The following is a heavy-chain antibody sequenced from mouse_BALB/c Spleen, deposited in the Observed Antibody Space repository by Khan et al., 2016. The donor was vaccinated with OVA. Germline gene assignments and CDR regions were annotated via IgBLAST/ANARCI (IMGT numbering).Heavy chain of an antibody. CDR3: SRAGYGGFAY. D-gene: IGHD1-1*02. V-gene: IGHV5-4*02. J-gene: IGHJ3*01. Sequence: EVELVESGGGLVKPGGSLKLSCAASGCTFSDYYMYWGRQTTEKRLEWVATISDGGSYTNYPDSVKGRFTISRDNAKNNLYLQMSSLKSEDTAMYYCSRAGYGGFAYWGQGTLVTVSA. CDR1: GCTFSDYY. CDR2: ISDGGSYT.